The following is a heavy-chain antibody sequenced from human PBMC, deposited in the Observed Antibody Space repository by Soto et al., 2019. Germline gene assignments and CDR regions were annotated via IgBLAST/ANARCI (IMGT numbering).Heavy chain of an antibody. D-gene: IGHD2-2*01. CDR1: GGTFSSYA. Sequence: SVKVSCKASGGTFSSYAISWVRQAPGQGLEWMGGIIPIFGTANYAQKFQGRVTITADESTSTAYMELSSLRSEDTAVYYCARSTSLEDCSSTSCPPYYFYYYGMDVWGQGTTVTVSS. CDR2: IIPIFGTA. V-gene: IGHV1-69*13. CDR3: ARSTSLEDCSSTSCPPYYFYYYGMDV. J-gene: IGHJ6*02.